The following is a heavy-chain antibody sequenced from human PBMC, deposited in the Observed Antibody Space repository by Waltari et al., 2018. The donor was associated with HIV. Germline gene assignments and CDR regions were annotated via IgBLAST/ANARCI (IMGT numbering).Heavy chain of an antibody. V-gene: IGHV1-24*01. Sequence: QVQLVQSGAEVKKHGASVKASCKVSGYTLTDLSMHWVRQAPGKGLEWMGGFDPEDGETIYAQKFQGRVTMTEDTSTDTAYMELSSLRSEDTAVYYCATGFPGGYYDSSGYLGYWGQGTLVTVSS. CDR2: FDPEDGET. CDR1: GYTLTDLS. J-gene: IGHJ4*02. D-gene: IGHD3-22*01. CDR3: ATGFPGGYYDSSGYLGY.